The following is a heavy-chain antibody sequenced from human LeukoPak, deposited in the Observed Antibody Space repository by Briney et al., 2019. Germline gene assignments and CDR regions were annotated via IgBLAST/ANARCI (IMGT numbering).Heavy chain of an antibody. CDR2: ISYDGYNK. Sequence: GGSLRLSCAASGFTFSSYAMHWVRQAPGKGLEWVAVISYDGYNKDYADSVKGRFTISRDNSKSTLYLQMNSLRAEDTAVYYCARSRSGGSLLGYWGQGTLVTASS. J-gene: IGHJ4*02. CDR3: ARSRSGGSLLGY. D-gene: IGHD2-15*01. CDR1: GFTFSSYA. V-gene: IGHV3-30*04.